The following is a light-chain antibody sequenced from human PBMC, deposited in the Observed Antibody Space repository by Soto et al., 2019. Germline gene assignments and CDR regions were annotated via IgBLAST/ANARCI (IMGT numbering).Light chain of an antibody. Sequence: DVQMTQSPSTLSASVGDRVTITCRASQSISNWLAWYQQKPGKAPKLLIYKASNLESGVPSRFSGSGSRTEFTLTISSLQPDDFATYYCQQYNNSFGQGTKLEIK. CDR1: QSISNW. J-gene: IGKJ2*01. CDR2: KAS. V-gene: IGKV1-5*03. CDR3: QQYNNS.